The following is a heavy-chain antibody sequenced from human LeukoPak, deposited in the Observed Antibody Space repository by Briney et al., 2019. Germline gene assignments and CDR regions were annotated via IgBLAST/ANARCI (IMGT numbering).Heavy chain of an antibody. CDR3: ARDPYNTILYRLAY. CDR2: IHSGGSA. V-gene: IGHV3-53*01. J-gene: IGHJ4*02. CDR1: GFSVSSNY. D-gene: IGHD3-10*01. Sequence: PGGSLRLSCAASGFSVSSNYMSWARQAPGKGLEWVSGIHSGGSAYYADSVKGRFTISRDNSKNTLYLQMNSLRVEDTAVYYCARDPYNTILYRLAYWGQGTLVTVSS.